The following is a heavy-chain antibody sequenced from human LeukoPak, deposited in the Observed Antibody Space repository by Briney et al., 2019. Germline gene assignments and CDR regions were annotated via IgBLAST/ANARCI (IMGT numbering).Heavy chain of an antibody. CDR3: ARERQWEPTTSDAFDI. CDR2: IYTSGST. V-gene: IGHV4-4*07. D-gene: IGHD1-26*01. Sequence: SGTLSLTCTVSGGSISSYYWSWIRQPAGKGLEWIGRIYTSGSTNYNPSLKSRVTMSVDTSKNQFSLKLSSVTAADTAVYYCARERQWEPTTSDAFDIWGQGTMVTVSS. J-gene: IGHJ3*02. CDR1: GGSISSYY.